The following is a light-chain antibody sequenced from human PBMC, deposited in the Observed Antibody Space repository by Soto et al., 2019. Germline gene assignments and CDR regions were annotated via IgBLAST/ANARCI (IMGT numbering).Light chain of an antibody. V-gene: IGKV1-39*01. CDR3: QHFDGFPYS. J-gene: IGKJ2*03. CDR1: QRISTY. Sequence: DIQMTQSPSSLSASVGDRVTITCRASQRISTYLNWYQQKPGKAPKHLIYVASNLKDGVPSRFSGSGSGTDFTLTISNLQPEDFATYYCQHFDGFPYSFGPGTRIDIK. CDR2: VAS.